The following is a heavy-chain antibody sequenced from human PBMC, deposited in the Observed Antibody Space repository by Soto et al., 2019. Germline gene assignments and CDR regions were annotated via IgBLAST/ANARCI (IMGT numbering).Heavy chain of an antibody. CDR3: TRGVLA. CDR1: RGSVSSGGYS. D-gene: IGHD2-8*01. CDR2: ISPSGSP. V-gene: IGHV4-30-2*01. J-gene: IGHJ5*02. Sequence: SETLSLTCSVSRGSVSSGGYSWSWIRQAPGKGLEWIGFISPSGSPAYNPSLKSRVSISVDTSNNQISLELSSVTAAGTAVYYCTRGVLAWGPGTLVTVSS.